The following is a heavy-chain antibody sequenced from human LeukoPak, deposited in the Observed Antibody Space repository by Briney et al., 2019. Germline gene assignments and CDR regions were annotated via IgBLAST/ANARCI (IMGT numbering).Heavy chain of an antibody. J-gene: IGHJ5*02. CDR1: RFTFSSYG. D-gene: IGHD5-24*01. Sequence: GGSLRLSCAASRFTFSSYGMHWVRQAPGKGLEWVAFIQYDGINKYYADSVKGRFTISRDNSKNTLYLQMNSLRTEDTAVYYCARGDKMTTWRRTYNYLDPWGQGTLVTVSS. V-gene: IGHV3-30*02. CDR2: IQYDGINK. CDR3: ARGDKMTTWRRTYNYLDP.